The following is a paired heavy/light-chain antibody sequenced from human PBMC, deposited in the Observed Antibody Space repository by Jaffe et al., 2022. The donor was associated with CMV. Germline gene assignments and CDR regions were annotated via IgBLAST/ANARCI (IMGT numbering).Light chain of an antibody. CDR1: QSLAHSDGNTY. V-gene: IGKV2-30*02. Sequence: DVVVTQSPLSLPVTLGQPASFSCTSSQSLAHSDGNTYLAWFQQRPGQSPRRLIYMVSNRESGVPDRFSGSGSGTDFTLKISRVEAEDFGVYYCMQGRHWPYTFGQGTILEIK. CDR2: MVS. J-gene: IGKJ2*01. CDR3: MQGRHWPYT.
Heavy chain of an antibody. D-gene: IGHD4-17*01. V-gene: IGHV3-7*01. CDR2: MNPDGNAR. CDR3: GRDPSYGAIDY. J-gene: IGHJ4*02. Sequence: EVQLVESGGGLVQPGGSLTLSCAAPAHIFRNHYMTWVRQAPGKGLEWVANMNPDGNARFYVDSVRGRFTISRDNAKNSLYLQMNGLRVEDTAVYYCGRDPSYGAIDYWGRGTLVTVSS. CDR1: AHIFRNHY.